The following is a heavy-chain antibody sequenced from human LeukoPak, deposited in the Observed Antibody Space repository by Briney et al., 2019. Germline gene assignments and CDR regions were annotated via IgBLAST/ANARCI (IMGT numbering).Heavy chain of an antibody. J-gene: IGHJ4*02. CDR1: GFTFSSYG. D-gene: IGHD3-22*01. CDR3: ARKTAMIEGIDY. Sequence: PGRSLRLSCAASGFTFSSYGMHWVRQAPGKGLEWVAVIWYDGSNKYYADSVKGRFTISRDTSKSTLYLQMNSLRAEDTAIYYCARKTAMIEGIDYWGQGTLVTVSS. V-gene: IGHV3-33*01. CDR2: IWYDGSNK.